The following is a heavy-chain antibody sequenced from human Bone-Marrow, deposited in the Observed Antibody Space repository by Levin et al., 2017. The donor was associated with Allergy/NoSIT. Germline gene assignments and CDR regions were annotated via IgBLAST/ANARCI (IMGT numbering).Heavy chain of an antibody. J-gene: IGHJ6*02. CDR1: GFIFSDYV. Sequence: GGSLRLSCAASGFIFSDYVMIWVRQAPGKGLEWVSGISGTGDVKYYGASVKGRFTISRDNSKNTVFLQMDSLRAEDTAVYYCAKVVSGSWVDYYYGLDVWGQGTATTVS. V-gene: IGHV3-23*01. CDR3: AKVVSGSWVDYYYGLDV. CDR2: ISGTGDVK. D-gene: IGHD1-26*01.